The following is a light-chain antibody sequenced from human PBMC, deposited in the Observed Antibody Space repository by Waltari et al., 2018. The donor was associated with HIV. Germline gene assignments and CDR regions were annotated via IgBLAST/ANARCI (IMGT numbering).Light chain of an antibody. CDR2: GAS. J-gene: IGKJ1*01. V-gene: IGKV1-39*01. CDR1: QNILTF. CDR3: QQSYSTLWT. Sequence: DIQLTQSPSSLTASVGDRVTISCRASQNILTFLHWYQQRPGKAPKLLIYGASNLQSGVPSKFSGSGSGTEFTLTISSLQPEDFATYFCQQSYSTLWTFGQGTKVEMK.